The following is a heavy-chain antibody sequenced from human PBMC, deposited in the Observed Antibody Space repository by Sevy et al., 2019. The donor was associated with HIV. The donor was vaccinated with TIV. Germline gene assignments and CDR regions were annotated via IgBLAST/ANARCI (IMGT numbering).Heavy chain of an antibody. CDR3: ARGKSGYGYALNY. V-gene: IGHV3-66*01. D-gene: IGHD5-18*01. Sequence: GGSLRLSCAASGFTVNSNYMTWVRQAPGKGLEGVSVIYSDGTTYHADSVKDRFTISRDNSKNTLYLQMNGLGAEDTAVYYCARGKSGYGYALNYWGQGTLVTVSS. CDR1: GFTVNSNY. CDR2: IYSDGTT. J-gene: IGHJ4*02.